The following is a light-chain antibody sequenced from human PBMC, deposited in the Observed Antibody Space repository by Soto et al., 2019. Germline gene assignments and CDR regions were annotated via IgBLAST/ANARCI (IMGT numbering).Light chain of an antibody. CDR2: EVS. J-gene: IGLJ2*01. CDR1: SSDVGYYNY. CDR3: YSYTGSYTFYV. V-gene: IGLV2-14*01. Sequence: QSVLTQPASVSGSPGQSITISCTGTSSDVGYYNYVSWYQQHPGNAPKLIIYEVSNRPAGVSNRFSGSKSGNTASLTISGLQAEDEADYYCYSYTGSYTFYVFGGGTK.